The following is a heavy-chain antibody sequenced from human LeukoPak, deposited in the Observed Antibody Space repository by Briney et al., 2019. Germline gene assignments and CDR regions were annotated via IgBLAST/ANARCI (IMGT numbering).Heavy chain of an antibody. CDR3: ARHHGANYYYYDMDV. V-gene: IGHV3-33*01. Sequence: GGSLRLSCAASGFTFSSYAMHWVRQAPGKGLEWAAVIWYDGSSKYYADSVKGRFTISRDNSKNTLYLQMNSLRAEDTAVYYCARHHGANYYYYDMDVWGQGTTVTVSS. CDR1: GFTFSSYA. CDR2: IWYDGSSK. J-gene: IGHJ6*02. D-gene: IGHD4-17*01.